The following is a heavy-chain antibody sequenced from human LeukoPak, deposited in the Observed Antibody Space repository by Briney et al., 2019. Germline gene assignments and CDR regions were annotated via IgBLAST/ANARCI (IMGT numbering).Heavy chain of an antibody. CDR1: GFTLSNFV. V-gene: IGHV3-30*18. J-gene: IGHJ4*02. CDR2: ISKGGDK. CDR3: AEDAGDGPLFDS. D-gene: IGHD3-10*01. Sequence: PGGSLRLSCVASGFTLSNFVMHWVRQAPGKGLEWVAFISKGGDKYYSDAVKGRFSISRDTSKNTLYLQMNSLRVEDTAVYYCAEDAGDGPLFDSWGQGTLVTVSS.